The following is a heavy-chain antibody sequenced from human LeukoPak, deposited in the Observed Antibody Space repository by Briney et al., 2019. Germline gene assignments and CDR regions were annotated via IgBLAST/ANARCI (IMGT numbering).Heavy chain of an antibody. Sequence: SETLSLTCTVSGGSISSYYWSWIRQPAGKGLEWIGRIYTSGSTGYNPSLKSRVTMSVDTSKNQFSLKLSSVTAADAAVYFCARDPTTVTKGLDIWGQGTMVTVSS. D-gene: IGHD4-17*01. J-gene: IGHJ3*02. V-gene: IGHV4-4*07. CDR2: IYTSGST. CDR3: ARDPTTVTKGLDI. CDR1: GGSISSYY.